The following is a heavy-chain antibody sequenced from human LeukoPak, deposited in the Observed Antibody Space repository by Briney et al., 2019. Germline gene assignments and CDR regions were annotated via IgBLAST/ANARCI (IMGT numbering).Heavy chain of an antibody. CDR1: GFSFSTYG. CDR2: VSYDGSKK. J-gene: IGHJ4*02. CDR3: ARALGDRGYFDY. D-gene: IGHD3-16*01. V-gene: IGHV3-30*03. Sequence: PGGSLRLSCAASGFSFSTYGMHWVRQAPGKGLEWVAVVSYDGSKKYYADSVKGRVTISRDNVKNMLYLQMNSLRTDDTSVYYCARALGDRGYFDYWGQGTLVIVSS.